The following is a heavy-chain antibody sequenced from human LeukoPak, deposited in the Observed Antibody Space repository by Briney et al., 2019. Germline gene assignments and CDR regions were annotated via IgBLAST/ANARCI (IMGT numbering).Heavy chain of an antibody. CDR1: GYTFTSYY. CDR2: INPNSGGS. J-gene: IGHJ4*02. Sequence: ASVKVSCKASGYTFTSYYIHWMRQAPGQGLEWVGWINPNSGGSHYARRFQGRVTMTSDTSINTGYMESTSLTTDDTAVYYCARGPRYGESGYDLGPYWGQGTLVTVSS. V-gene: IGHV1-2*02. D-gene: IGHD5-12*01. CDR3: ARGPRYGESGYDLGPY.